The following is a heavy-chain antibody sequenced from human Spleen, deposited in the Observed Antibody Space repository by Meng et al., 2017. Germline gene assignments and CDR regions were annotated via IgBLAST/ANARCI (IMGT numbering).Heavy chain of an antibody. V-gene: IGHV4-28*03. CDR2: IFHSGST. CDR1: GYSISSSNW. J-gene: IGHJ4*02. Sequence: QVQLQGSGPGLVKPSDTLSLTCAVSGYSISSSNWWGWIRQPPGKGLEWIGYIFHSGSTYYNPSLKSRVTISVDRSKNQFSLKLRSVTAADTAVYYCARGGYSGYDPLDYWGQGTLVTVSS. CDR3: ARGGYSGYDPLDY. D-gene: IGHD5-12*01.